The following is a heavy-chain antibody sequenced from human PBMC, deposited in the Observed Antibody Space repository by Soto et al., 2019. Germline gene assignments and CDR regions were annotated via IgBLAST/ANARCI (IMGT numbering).Heavy chain of an antibody. CDR2: IKQDGSEK. D-gene: IGHD3-3*01. J-gene: IGHJ4*02. CDR1: GFPFSSYW. V-gene: IGHV3-7*01. CDR3: ARARASYYDFWGGPQHFDN. Sequence: GGSLRLSCAASGFPFSSYWMSWVRQAPGKGLEWVANIKQDGSEKYYVDSVKGRFTISRDNAKNSLYLQMNSLRAEDTAVYYCARARASYYDFWGGPQHFDNWGQGTLVTVSS.